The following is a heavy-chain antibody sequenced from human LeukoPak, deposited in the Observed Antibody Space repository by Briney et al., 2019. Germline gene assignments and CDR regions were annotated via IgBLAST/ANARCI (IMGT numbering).Heavy chain of an antibody. CDR2: ISSSSSYI. CDR1: GFTLSSYS. V-gene: IGHV3-21*01. J-gene: IGHJ4*02. CDR3: ARDPYYYDSSGYHHFDY. D-gene: IGHD3-22*01. Sequence: GGSLRLSCAASGFTLSSYSMNWVRQAPGKGLEWVSSISSSSSYIYYADSVKGRFTISRDNAKNSLYLQMNSLRAEDTAVYYCARDPYYYDSSGYHHFDYWGQGTLVTVSS.